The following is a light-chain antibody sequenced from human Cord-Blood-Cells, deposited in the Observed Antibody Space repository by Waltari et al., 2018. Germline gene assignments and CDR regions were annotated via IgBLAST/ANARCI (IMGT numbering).Light chain of an antibody. CDR2: DVS. CDR3: SSYTSSSTVV. V-gene: IGLV2-14*01. J-gene: IGLJ2*01. CDR1: SSDVGGYNY. Sequence: QSALTQPASVSGSPGQSITISCTGTSSDVGGYNYVSWYQQHPGKAPKLMIYDVSKRPSWVSNRFSCSKSGNTASLTISGLQAEDEADYYCSSYTSSSTVVFGGGTKLTVL.